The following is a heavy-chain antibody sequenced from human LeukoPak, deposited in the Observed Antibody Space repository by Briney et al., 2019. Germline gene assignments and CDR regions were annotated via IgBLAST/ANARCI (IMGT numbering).Heavy chain of an antibody. D-gene: IGHD6-13*01. CDR1: GGSISSGGSS. CDR2: IYHSGST. V-gene: IGHV4-30-2*01. Sequence: PSQTLSLTCAVSGGSISSGGSSWSWIRQPPGKGLEWMDYIYHSGSTYYSPSLKSRVTISVDRSKNQFSLKLSSVTAADTAVYYCARSYSSSWYVGWGQGTLVTVSS. CDR3: ARSYSSSWYVG. J-gene: IGHJ4*02.